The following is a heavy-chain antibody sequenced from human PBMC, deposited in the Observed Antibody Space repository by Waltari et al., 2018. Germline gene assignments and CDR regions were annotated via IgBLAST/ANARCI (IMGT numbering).Heavy chain of an antibody. CDR2: IIPIFGTA. Sequence: QVQLVQSGAEVKKPGSSVKVSCKASGGTFSSYAISWVRQAPGQGLEWMGGIIPIFGTAKYAQKFQGRVTITADEATSTAYMELSSLRSEDTAVYYCARKNRYCSSTSCPFDYWGQGTLVTVSS. D-gene: IGHD2-2*01. CDR1: GGTFSSYA. V-gene: IGHV1-69*12. J-gene: IGHJ4*02. CDR3: ARKNRYCSSTSCPFDY.